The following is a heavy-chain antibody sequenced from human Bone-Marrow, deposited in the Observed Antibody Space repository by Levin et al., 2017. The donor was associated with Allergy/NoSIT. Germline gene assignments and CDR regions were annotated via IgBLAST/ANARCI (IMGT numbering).Heavy chain of an antibody. Sequence: GGSLRLSCAASGFTFYNYAIHWVRQAPGRGPEWVSGISGSGTATDYADSVKGRFTISRDNSKNTVYLEMNSLRVDDTALYYCARSKMRCSGGSCYSGFDSWGQGSQVTVSS. V-gene: IGHV3-23*01. CDR3: ARSKMRCSGGSCYSGFDS. J-gene: IGHJ4*02. CDR1: GFTFYNYA. CDR2: ISGSGTAT. D-gene: IGHD2-15*01.